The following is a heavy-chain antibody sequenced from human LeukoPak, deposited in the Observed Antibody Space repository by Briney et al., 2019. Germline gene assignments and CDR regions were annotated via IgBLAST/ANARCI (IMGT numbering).Heavy chain of an antibody. D-gene: IGHD1-26*01. CDR3: AKGSVMGATVSYYFDY. CDR2: ISGSGGGT. Sequence: GGSLRLSCAASGFTFSSYAMNWVRQAPGKGLEWVSTISGSGGGTYYADSVKGRFTISRDTSKNTLYLQMNSLRAEDTAVYYCAKGSVMGATVSYYFDYWGQGTLVTVSS. V-gene: IGHV3-23*01. J-gene: IGHJ4*02. CDR1: GFTFSSYA.